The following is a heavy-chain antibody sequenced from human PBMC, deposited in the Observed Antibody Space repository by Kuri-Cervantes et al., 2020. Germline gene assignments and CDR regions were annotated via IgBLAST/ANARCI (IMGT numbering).Heavy chain of an antibody. V-gene: IGHV4-61*02. CDR1: GGSISSGGYS. CDR3: AREEVFWNAFDI. CDR2: IYTSGST. D-gene: IGHD1-1*01. J-gene: IGHJ3*02. Sequence: SQTLSLTCAVSGGSISSGGYSWSWIRQPAGKGLEWIGRIYTSGSTNHNPSLKSRVAISVDTSKNQFSLKLTSVTAADTAMYYCAREEVFWNAFDIWGQGTMVTVSS.